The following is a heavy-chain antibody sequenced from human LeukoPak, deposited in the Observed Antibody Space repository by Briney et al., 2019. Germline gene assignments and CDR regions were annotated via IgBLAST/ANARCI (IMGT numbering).Heavy chain of an antibody. D-gene: IGHD3-10*01. CDR2: INPNSGGT. V-gene: IGHV1-2*02. J-gene: IGHJ5*02. CDR3: ARDRKVTMVRGVIPTPFDP. CDR1: GYTFTGYY. Sequence: ASVKVSCKASGYTFTGYYMHWVRQAPGQGLEWMGWINPNSGGTNYAQKFQGRVTMTRDTSISTAYMELSRLRSDDTAVYYCARDRKVTMVRGVIPTPFDPWGQGTLVTVSS.